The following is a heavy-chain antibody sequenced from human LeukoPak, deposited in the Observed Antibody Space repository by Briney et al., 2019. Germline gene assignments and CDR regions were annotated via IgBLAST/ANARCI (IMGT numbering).Heavy chain of an antibody. J-gene: IGHJ4*02. CDR1: GGSFSGYY. CDR3: AKDISRINVIVVAPGRGIDY. CDR2: INHSGST. D-gene: IGHD3-22*01. Sequence: PSETLSLTCAVYGGSFSGYYWSWIRQPPGKGLEWIGEINHSGSTNYNPSLKSRVTISVDTSKNQFSLKLSSVTAADTAVYYCAKDISRINVIVVAPGRGIDYWGQGTLVTVSS. V-gene: IGHV4-34*01.